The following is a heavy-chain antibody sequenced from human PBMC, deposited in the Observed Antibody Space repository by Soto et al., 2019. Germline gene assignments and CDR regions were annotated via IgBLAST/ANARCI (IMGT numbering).Heavy chain of an antibody. CDR1: GGTFSSYA. CDR3: ASVETQRYCYGMDV. CDR2: IIPIFRTA. Sequence: QVQLVQSGAEVKKPGSSVKVSCKASGGTFSSYAISWVRQAHGQGLGWMGGIIPIFRTADYAQKFQGRVTITADETTSTAYMEMSSLRSEDTAVYYCASVETQRYCYGMDVWGQGTTSTVSS. D-gene: IGHD2-15*01. V-gene: IGHV1-69*12. J-gene: IGHJ6*01.